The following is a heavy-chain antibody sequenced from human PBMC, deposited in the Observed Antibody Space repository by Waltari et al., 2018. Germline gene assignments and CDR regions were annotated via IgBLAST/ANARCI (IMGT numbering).Heavy chain of an antibody. J-gene: IGHJ4*02. CDR2: ADPGDGES. D-gene: IGHD3-10*01. Sequence: AQLVLPGAAAKKPGAIVKIASMVSAYIVTDYYLHSVKQAPGNRLERMGLADPGDGESIYAEKYQGRVTITADTSTTTAYMELSSLRSEGPAVYYCATDKGPYGSGKTTFGYWGQGTLVTVSS. CDR3: ATDKGPYGSGKTTFGY. CDR1: AYIVTDYY. V-gene: IGHV1-69-2*01.